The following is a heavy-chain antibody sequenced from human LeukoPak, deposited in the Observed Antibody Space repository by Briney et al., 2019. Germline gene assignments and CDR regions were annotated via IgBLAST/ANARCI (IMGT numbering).Heavy chain of an antibody. D-gene: IGHD5-24*01. Sequence: SVKVSCKAPRGTFISYAVSWVRQAPGQGLEWMGGLIPFFGTPNYAQKFQGRVTITTDESTSTAYMELSSLRSEDTALYYCARGDGYNLDYWGQGTLVTVSS. CDR1: RGTFISYA. CDR2: LIPFFGTP. J-gene: IGHJ4*02. V-gene: IGHV1-69*05. CDR3: ARGDGYNLDY.